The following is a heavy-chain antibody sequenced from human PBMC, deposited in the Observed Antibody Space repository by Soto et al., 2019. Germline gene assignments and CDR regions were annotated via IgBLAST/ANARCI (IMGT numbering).Heavy chain of an antibody. CDR1: GGSISSSSYY. Sequence: LSLTCTVSGGSISSSSYYWGWIRQPPGKGLEWIGSIYYSGSTYYNPSLKSRVTISVDTSKNQFSLKLSSVTAADTAVYYCASRLVVVVAATEFDPWGQGTLVTVYS. CDR2: IYYSGST. V-gene: IGHV4-39*01. J-gene: IGHJ5*02. CDR3: ASRLVVVVAATEFDP. D-gene: IGHD2-15*01.